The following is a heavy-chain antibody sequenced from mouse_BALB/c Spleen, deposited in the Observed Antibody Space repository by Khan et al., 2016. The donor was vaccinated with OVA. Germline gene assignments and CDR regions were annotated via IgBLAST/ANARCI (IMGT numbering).Heavy chain of an antibody. J-gene: IGHJ4*01. CDR3: ARAYYRYDGYYAMDY. CDR2: IWGGGGT. CDR1: GFSLSRYN. D-gene: IGHD2-14*01. Sequence: VELVESGPGLVAPSQSLSLTCTVSGFSLSRYNIHWVRQPPGKGLEWLGMIWGGGGTDYNSTLKSRLSISKDNSKSQVFLKMNSLQTDDTAMYYCARAYYRYDGYYAMDYWGQGTSVTVSS. V-gene: IGHV2-6-4*01.